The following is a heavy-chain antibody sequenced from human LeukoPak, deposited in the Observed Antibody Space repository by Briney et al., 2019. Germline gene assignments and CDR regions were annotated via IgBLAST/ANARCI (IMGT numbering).Heavy chain of an antibody. D-gene: IGHD3-9*01. CDR3: AKDLTGYRLYYFDY. J-gene: IGHJ4*02. CDR2: ISGSGGST. CDR1: GFTFSSYA. Sequence: GGSLRLSCAASGFTFSSYAMSWVRQAPGKGLEWVSAISGSGGSTYYADSVKGRFTISRDNSKDTLYLQMNSLRAEDTAVYYCAKDLTGYRLYYFDYWGQGTLVTVSS. V-gene: IGHV3-23*01.